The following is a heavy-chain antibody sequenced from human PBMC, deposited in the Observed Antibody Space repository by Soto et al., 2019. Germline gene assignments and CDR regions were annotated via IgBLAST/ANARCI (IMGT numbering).Heavy chain of an antibody. CDR3: ARGSGDGYNYYYYYGMDV. Sequence: GGSLRLSCAASGFTFSSYSMNWVRQAPGKGLEWVSSISSSSSYIYYADSVKGRFTISRDNAKNSLYLQMNSLRAEDTAVYYCARGSGDGYNYYYYYGMDVWGQGTTVTVSS. CDR2: ISSSSSYI. V-gene: IGHV3-21*01. D-gene: IGHD5-12*01. J-gene: IGHJ6*02. CDR1: GFTFSSYS.